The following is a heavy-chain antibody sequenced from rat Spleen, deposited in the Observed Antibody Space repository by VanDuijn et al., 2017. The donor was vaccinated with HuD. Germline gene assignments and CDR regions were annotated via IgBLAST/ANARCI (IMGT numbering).Heavy chain of an antibody. CDR1: GFSFSDYG. V-gene: IGHV5-29*01. J-gene: IGHJ2*01. CDR3: ARRHYGYTDYFDY. D-gene: IGHD1-11*01. CDR2: ISYGDSSGHSGT. Sequence: EVQLVESDGGLVQPGGSLKLSCVVSGFSFSDYGVAWVRQAPTTGLEWVATISYGDSSGHSGTYYRDSVRGRFTISRDNTKNTLYLQMDNLRSEDTATYYCARRHYGYTDYFDYWGQGVMVPVSS.